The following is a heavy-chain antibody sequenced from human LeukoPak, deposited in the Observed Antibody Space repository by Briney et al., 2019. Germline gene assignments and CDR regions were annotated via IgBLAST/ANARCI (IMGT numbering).Heavy chain of an antibody. Sequence: SQTLSLTCTVSGGSLSSGDYYWSWVRQPPGKGLEWIGYIYYSGSTYYNPSVKSRVTISVDTSKNQFSLKLSSVTAADTAVYYCAREEDILTGYWVWGQGTLVTVSS. CDR1: GGSLSSGDYY. CDR2: IYYSGST. J-gene: IGHJ4*02. D-gene: IGHD3-9*01. V-gene: IGHV4-30-4*08. CDR3: AREEDILTGYWV.